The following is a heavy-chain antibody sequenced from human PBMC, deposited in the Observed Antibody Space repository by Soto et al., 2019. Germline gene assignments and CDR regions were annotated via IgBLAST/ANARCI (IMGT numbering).Heavy chain of an antibody. Sequence: ETLSLTCTVSGGSISSYYWSWIRQPPGKGLEWIGYIYYSGSTNYNPSLKSRVTISVDTSKNQFSLKLSSVTAADTAVYYCARGGTPYYYYGMDVWGQGTTVTVSS. CDR3: ARGGTPYYYYGMDV. CDR1: GGSISSYY. J-gene: IGHJ6*02. D-gene: IGHD3-16*01. CDR2: IYYSGST. V-gene: IGHV4-59*01.